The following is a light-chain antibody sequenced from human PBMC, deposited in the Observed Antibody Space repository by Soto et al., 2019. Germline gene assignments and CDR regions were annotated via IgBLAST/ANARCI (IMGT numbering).Light chain of an antibody. CDR2: DAS. Sequence: EIVLTQSPATLSLSPGERATLSCRASQSVSNYLAWYQQKPGQAPRLLIFDASARATVIPARFSGSGSGTDYTLTISSLEPEDFAVYYCQQRSNWPPMYTFGQGTKLEIK. CDR3: QQRSNWPPMYT. V-gene: IGKV3-11*01. J-gene: IGKJ2*01. CDR1: QSVSNY.